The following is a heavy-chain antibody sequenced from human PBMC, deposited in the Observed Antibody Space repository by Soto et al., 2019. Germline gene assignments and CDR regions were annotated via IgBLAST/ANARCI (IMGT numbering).Heavy chain of an antibody. CDR3: ARESNYYDSSGPSPLYYYYYGMDV. D-gene: IGHD3-22*01. CDR1: GYTFIRYG. J-gene: IGHJ6*02. CDR2: ISAYNGNT. V-gene: IGHV1-18*01. Sequence: ASVKVSCKASGYTFIRYGITWVRQAPGQGLEWMGWISAYNGNTNYAQKLQGRVTMTTDTSTSTAYMELRSLRSDDTAVYYCARESNYYDSSGPSPLYYYYYGMDVWGQGTTVTVSS.